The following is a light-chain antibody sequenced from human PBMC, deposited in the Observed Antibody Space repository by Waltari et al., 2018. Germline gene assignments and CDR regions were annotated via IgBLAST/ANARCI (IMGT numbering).Light chain of an antibody. V-gene: IGKV1-39*01. CDR1: QNIGAS. J-gene: IGKJ3*01. CDR3: QGSYSTLSYT. Sequence: DIQMTQFPSSLSASVGDRVTITCRASQNIGASLNWYQQRPGKAPKLLIYAASTLHSEAPSRFSGSGSGTDFTLNISSLQPEDFATYYCQGSYSTLSYTFGPGTRVDV. CDR2: AAS.